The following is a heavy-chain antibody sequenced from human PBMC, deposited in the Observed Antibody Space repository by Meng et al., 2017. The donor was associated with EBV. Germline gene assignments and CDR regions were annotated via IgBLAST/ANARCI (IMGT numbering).Heavy chain of an antibody. CDR3: TRMSSPLDY. J-gene: IGHJ4*02. D-gene: IGHD2-2*01. V-gene: IGHV3-73*01. CDR1: GFTFSGSA. Sequence: VQPVESGGGLFPPGGSLKLSCEASGFTFSGSAMHWVRQASGKGLEWVGRIRSKTKSYATAYAASVKGRFTISRDDSKNTAYLQMNSLKTEDTAVYYCTRMSSPLDYWGQGTLVTVSS. CDR2: IRSKTKSYAT.